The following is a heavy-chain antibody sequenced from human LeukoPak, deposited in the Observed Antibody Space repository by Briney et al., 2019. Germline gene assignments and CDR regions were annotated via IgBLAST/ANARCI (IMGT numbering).Heavy chain of an antibody. CDR2: INHSGST. D-gene: IGHD1-1*01. V-gene: IGHV4-34*01. J-gene: IGHJ4*02. CDR3: ARTPGSNWKRFDY. CDR1: GGSFSGYY. Sequence: SETLSLTCAVYGGSFSGYYWSWIRQPPGKGLEWIGEINHSGSTNYNPSLKSRVTISVDTSKNQFSLKLSSVTAADTAVYYCARTPGSNWKRFDYWGQGTLVTVSS.